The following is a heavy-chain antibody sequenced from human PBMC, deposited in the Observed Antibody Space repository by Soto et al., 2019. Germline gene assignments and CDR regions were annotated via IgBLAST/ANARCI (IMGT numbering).Heavy chain of an antibody. J-gene: IGHJ3*02. CDR3: AREVAADGTFREDVFDI. D-gene: IGHD6-13*01. CDR1: GGTFSNHA. Sequence: QVHLVQSGAEVKKPGSSVKVSFKAPGGTFSNHAINWVRQAPGQGLEWMGRIIPIFSTTNYAQKFQGRVTMPADESTITAYLELSSLKHDDTAVYYCAREVAADGTFREDVFDIWGQGTLVTVSS. CDR2: IIPIFSTT. V-gene: IGHV1-69*12.